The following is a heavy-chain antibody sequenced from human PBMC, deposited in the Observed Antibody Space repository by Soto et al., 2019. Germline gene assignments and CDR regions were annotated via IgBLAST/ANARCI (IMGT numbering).Heavy chain of an antibody. CDR2: ISGSGGST. CDR1: GFTFSSYA. Sequence: GGSLRLSCAASGFTFSSYAMSWVRQAPGKGLEWVSAISGSGGSTYYADSVKGRFTISRDNSKNTLYLQMNSLRAEDTAVYYCASQDIVVVVAGGNWFDPWGQGTLVTVSS. V-gene: IGHV3-23*01. D-gene: IGHD2-15*01. CDR3: ASQDIVVVVAGGNWFDP. J-gene: IGHJ5*02.